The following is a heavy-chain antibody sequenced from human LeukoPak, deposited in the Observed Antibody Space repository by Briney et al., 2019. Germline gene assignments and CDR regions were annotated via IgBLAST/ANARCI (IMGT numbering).Heavy chain of an antibody. J-gene: IGHJ5*02. V-gene: IGHV4-61*02. CDR1: AGSIRSGNYY. CDR2: IFASGST. D-gene: IGHD5-18*01. CDR3: ARGGIQLWSGGYNWFDP. Sequence: SETLSLTCTVSAGSIRSGNYYWSWIRQPAGKGLEWIGRIFASGSTNYNPSLKSRVTISVDTSKNQFSLKLSSVTAADTAVYYCARGGIQLWSGGYNWFDPWGQGTLVTVSS.